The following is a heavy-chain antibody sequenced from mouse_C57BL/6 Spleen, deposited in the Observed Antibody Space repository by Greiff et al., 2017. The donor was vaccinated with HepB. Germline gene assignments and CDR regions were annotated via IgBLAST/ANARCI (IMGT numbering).Heavy chain of an antibody. J-gene: IGHJ4*01. D-gene: IGHD2-4*01. Sequence: QVQLQQSGPELVKPGASVKISCKASGYAFSSSWMNWVKQRPGKGLEWIGRIYPGDGDTNYNGKFKGKATLTADKSSSTAYMQLSSLTSEDSAVYFCARSGDYDGDLYYYAMDYWGQGTSVTVSS. CDR1: GYAFSSSW. CDR2: IYPGDGDT. CDR3: ARSGDYDGDLYYYAMDY. V-gene: IGHV1-82*01.